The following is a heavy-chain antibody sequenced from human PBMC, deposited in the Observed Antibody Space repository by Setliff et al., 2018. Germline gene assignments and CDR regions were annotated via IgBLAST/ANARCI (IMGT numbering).Heavy chain of an antibody. D-gene: IGHD1-26*01. V-gene: IGHV3-20*04. CDR1: GFTFDDFG. CDR3: ARWEGGLTYYYMDV. Sequence: SGGSLRLSCAASGFTFDDFGMSWVRQAPGKGLEWVSGIHWNGGSTGYADSVKGRFTISRDNAKNSLYLQMNSLRAEDTALYYCARWEGGLTYYYMDVWGKGTTVTVSS. J-gene: IGHJ6*03. CDR2: IHWNGGST.